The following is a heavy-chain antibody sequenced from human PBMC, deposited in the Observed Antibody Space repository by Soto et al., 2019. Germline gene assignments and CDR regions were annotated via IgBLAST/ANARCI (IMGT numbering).Heavy chain of an antibody. V-gene: IGHV3-23*01. CDR3: AKGRRILGSSTAFDY. Sequence: GGSLRLSCAASGFTFSSYSMSWVRQAPGKGLEWVSSITGSGGSTYYADSGKGRFTISRDNSKNTLYLQMNSLRDEDTAVYYCAKGRRILGSSTAFDYWCQGTLVTVSS. CDR2: ITGSGGST. J-gene: IGHJ4*02. CDR1: GFTFSSYS. D-gene: IGHD1-26*01.